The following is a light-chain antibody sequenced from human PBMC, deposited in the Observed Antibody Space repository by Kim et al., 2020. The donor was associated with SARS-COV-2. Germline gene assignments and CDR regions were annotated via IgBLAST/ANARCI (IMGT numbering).Light chain of an antibody. CDR1: ESFSSW. J-gene: IGKJ2*01. CDR2: KAS. CDR3: QQYYIFPYT. V-gene: IGKV1-5*03. Sequence: DIQMTQSPSTLSASVGDTVTISCRASESFSSWLAWYQQKPGKAPNLLIYKASNLESGVPSRFSGSESGTEFTLTITSLQPDDFATYSCQQYYIFPYTIGQGTKLEI.